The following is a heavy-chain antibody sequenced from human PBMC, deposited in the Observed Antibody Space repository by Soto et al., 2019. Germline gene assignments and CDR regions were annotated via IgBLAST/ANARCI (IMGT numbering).Heavy chain of an antibody. D-gene: IGHD3-22*01. CDR1: GGTFSIYA. V-gene: IGHV1-69*13. CDR2: IIPIFGTA. J-gene: IGHJ6*02. Sequence: GASVKVSCKASGGTFSIYAISWVRQAPGQGLEWMGGIIPIFGTANYAQKFQGRVTITADESTSTAYMELSSLRSEDTAVYYCARDKRNYYDSSAFYGMDVWGQGTTVTDSS. CDR3: ARDKRNYYDSSAFYGMDV.